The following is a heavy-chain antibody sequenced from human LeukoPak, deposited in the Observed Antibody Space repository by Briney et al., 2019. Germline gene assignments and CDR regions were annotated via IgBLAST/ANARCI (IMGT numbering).Heavy chain of an antibody. D-gene: IGHD3-9*01. CDR3: AKDQNILTGYYGTTFDY. V-gene: IGHV3-30*02. J-gene: IGHJ4*02. CDR2: IRYDGSNK. Sequence: PGGSLRLSCATSGFTFSSYGMHWVRQAPGKGLEWVAFIRYDGSNKYYADSVKGRFTISRDNSKNTLYLQMNSLRAEDTAVYYCAKDQNILTGYYGTTFDYWGQGTLVTVSS. CDR1: GFTFSSYG.